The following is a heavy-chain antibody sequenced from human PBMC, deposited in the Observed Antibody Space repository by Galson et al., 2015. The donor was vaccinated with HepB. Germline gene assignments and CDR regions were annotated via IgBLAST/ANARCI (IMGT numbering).Heavy chain of an antibody. D-gene: IGHD2/OR15-2a*01. CDR3: ARNPASYDYYNMDV. CDR1: GFSFTSHS. Sequence: SLRLSFAASGFSFTSHSMNWVRQAPGKGLEWVTYISSGGTKYYADSVKGRFTISRDNVKKSMYLHMSSLRVEDTAVYYCARNPASYDYYNMDVWGQGTTVTVSS. CDR2: ISSGGTK. V-gene: IGHV3-48*01. J-gene: IGHJ6*02.